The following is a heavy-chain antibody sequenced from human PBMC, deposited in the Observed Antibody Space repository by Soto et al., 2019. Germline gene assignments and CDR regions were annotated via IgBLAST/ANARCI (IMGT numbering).Heavy chain of an antibody. V-gene: IGHV4-34*01. CDR3: ATSSGSWPHNWSDP. J-gene: IGHJ5*02. D-gene: IGHD6-13*01. CDR2: INHSGST. CDR1: GGSFSNYY. Sequence: SETLSLTCAVYGGSFSNYYWSWIRQPPGKGLEWIGEINHSGSTNYNPSPKSRFTISVDTSKSQFSLTLSSVTAADTAVYYCATSSGSWPHNWSDPWGQGTLVTVSS.